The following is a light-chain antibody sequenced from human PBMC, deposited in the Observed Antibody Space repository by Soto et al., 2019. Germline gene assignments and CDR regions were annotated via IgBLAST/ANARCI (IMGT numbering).Light chain of an antibody. CDR1: QSISTW. Sequence: DLQMTQSPSTLSASVGDRVTITCRASQSISTWLAWYQHNPGKAPKLLIYKASGLESGVPSRFSGLGSGTEFSLTISSLQPDDFATYYCQQYNRYWTFGQGTKVEIK. CDR2: KAS. V-gene: IGKV1-5*03. J-gene: IGKJ1*01. CDR3: QQYNRYWT.